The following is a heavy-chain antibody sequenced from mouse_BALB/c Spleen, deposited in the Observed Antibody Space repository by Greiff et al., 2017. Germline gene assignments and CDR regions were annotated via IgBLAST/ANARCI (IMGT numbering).Heavy chain of an antibody. V-gene: IGHV5-17*02. Sequence: EVKVEESGGGLVQPGGSRKLSCAASGFTFSSFGMHWVRQAPEKGLEWVAYISSGSSTIYYADTVKGRFTISRDNPKNTLFLQMTSLRSEDTAMYYCARSVKPGNSYFDDWGQGTTLTVSS. CDR1: GFTFSSFG. J-gene: IGHJ2*01. D-gene: IGHD2-1*01. CDR3: ARSVKPGNSYFDD. CDR2: ISSGSSTI.